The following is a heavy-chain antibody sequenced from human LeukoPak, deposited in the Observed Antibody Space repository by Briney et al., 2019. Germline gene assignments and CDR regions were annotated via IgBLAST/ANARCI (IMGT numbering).Heavy chain of an antibody. V-gene: IGHV4-59*08. CDR3: ARHFGIDFDY. CDR2: IYYSGST. J-gene: IGHJ4*02. D-gene: IGHD3-3*01. CDR1: GGSISSYY. Sequence: KPSETLSLTCTVSGGSISSYYWSWIRQPPGKGLEWIGYIYYSGSTNYNPSLKSRVTISVDTSKNQFPLKLSSVTAADTAVYYCARHFGIDFDYWGQGTLVTVSS.